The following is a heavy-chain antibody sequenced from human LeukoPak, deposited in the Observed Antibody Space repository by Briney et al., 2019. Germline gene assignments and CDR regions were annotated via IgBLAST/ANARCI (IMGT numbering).Heavy chain of an antibody. J-gene: IGHJ4*02. Sequence: GRSLRLSCADSEFTFSAYTMSWVRQAPGKGLEWVAGISGSGGSRYYADSVKGRFTISRDNSNNMLFLQMNSLRAEDTALYFCAKDLSITGIYGGVGVSDCWGQGTLVTVSS. CDR1: EFTFSAYT. V-gene: IGHV3-23*01. CDR2: ISGSGGSR. D-gene: IGHD1-20*01. CDR3: AKDLSITGIYGGVGVSDC.